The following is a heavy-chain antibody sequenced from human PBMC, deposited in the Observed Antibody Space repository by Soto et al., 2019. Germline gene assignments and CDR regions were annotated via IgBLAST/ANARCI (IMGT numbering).Heavy chain of an antibody. V-gene: IGHV1-69*13. J-gene: IGHJ5*02. D-gene: IGHD6-19*01. Sequence: ASVKVSCKASGGTFSSYAISWVRQAPGQGLEWMGGIIPIFGTANYAQKFQGRVTITADESTSTAYMELSSLRAEDTAVYYCAASSGLGPEPWGQGTLVPVSS. CDR1: GGTFSSYA. CDR2: IIPIFGTA. CDR3: AASSGLGPEP.